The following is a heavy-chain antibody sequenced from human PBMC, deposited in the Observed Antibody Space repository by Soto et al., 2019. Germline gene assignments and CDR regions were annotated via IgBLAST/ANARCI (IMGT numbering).Heavy chain of an antibody. CDR2: VYHTGAT. V-gene: IGHV4-59*01. Sequence: SETLSLTCTVSGASISSSYWSWIRQSPERGLEWIAYVYHTGATNYNPSLKSRVTISLDTSKGQFSLNLTSLTTADTAVYFCARGGNRYSNVASGVGGFDYWGQGSLVTVSS. J-gene: IGHJ4*02. CDR1: GASISSSY. D-gene: IGHD5-12*01. CDR3: ARGGNRYSNVASGVGGFDY.